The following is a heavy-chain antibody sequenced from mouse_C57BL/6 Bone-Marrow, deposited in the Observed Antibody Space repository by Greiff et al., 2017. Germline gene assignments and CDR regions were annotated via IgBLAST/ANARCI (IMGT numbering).Heavy chain of an antibody. D-gene: IGHD2-5*01. CDR2: IYPRDGST. CDR3: ARGRVYYSNYDYAMDY. J-gene: IGHJ4*01. V-gene: IGHV1-78*01. Sequence: QVQLKQSDAELVKPGASVKISCKVSGYTFTDHTIHWMKQRPEQGLEWIGYIYPRDGSTKYNEKFKGKATLTADKSSSTAYMQLNSLTSEDSAVYVCARGRVYYSNYDYAMDYWGQGTSVTVSS. CDR1: GYTFTDHT.